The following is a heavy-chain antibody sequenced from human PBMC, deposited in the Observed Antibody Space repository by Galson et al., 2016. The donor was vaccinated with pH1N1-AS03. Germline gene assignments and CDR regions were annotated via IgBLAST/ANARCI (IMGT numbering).Heavy chain of an antibody. CDR1: GGSFSTYA. V-gene: IGHV1-69*13. CDR2: IIPVFDTP. Sequence: SVKVSCKASGGSFSTYAITWVRQAPGQGLEWMGGIIPVFDTPNYAQKFQGRVTITADESRNTAYMELSSLRSADTAVHYCAREATIFGVAGLHMDVWGQGTTVTVSS. D-gene: IGHD3-3*01. CDR3: AREATIFGVAGLHMDV. J-gene: IGHJ6*02.